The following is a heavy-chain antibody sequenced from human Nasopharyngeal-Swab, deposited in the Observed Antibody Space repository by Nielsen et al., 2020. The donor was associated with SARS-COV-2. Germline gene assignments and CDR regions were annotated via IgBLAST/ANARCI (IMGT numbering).Heavy chain of an antibody. CDR1: GFTVSGNY. CDR3: ARDMLLGAGRAYYYYMDV. Sequence: GGSLRLSCAASGFTVSGNYMSWVRQAPGKGLEWVSVIYSGGSTYYADSVKGRFTISRDNSKNTLYLQMNSLRAEDTAVYYCARDMLLGAGRAYYYYMDVWGKGTTVTVSS. J-gene: IGHJ6*03. CDR2: IYSGGST. V-gene: IGHV3-53*01. D-gene: IGHD3-10*01.